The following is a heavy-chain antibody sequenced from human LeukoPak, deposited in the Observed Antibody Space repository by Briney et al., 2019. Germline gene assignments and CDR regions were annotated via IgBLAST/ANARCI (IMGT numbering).Heavy chain of an antibody. D-gene: IGHD3-10*01. CDR3: ARVGGVTDAFDI. V-gene: IGHV4-59*01. CDR2: IYYSGST. J-gene: IGHJ3*02. Sequence: SETLSLTCTVSGGSISSYYWNWIRQPPGKGLEWIGYIYYSGSTNYNPSLKSRVTISVDTSKNQFYLKLSSVTAADTAVYYCARVGGVTDAFDIWGQGTMVTVSS. CDR1: GGSISSYY.